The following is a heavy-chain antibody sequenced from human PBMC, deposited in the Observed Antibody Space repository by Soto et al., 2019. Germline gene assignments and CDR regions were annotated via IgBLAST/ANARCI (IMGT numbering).Heavy chain of an antibody. CDR3: ARRIATFRIGAFDV. CDR1: GFTVSAYS. CDR2: ISIRGSI. J-gene: IGHJ3*01. Sequence: GGSLRLSCAASGFTVSAYSMNWVRQTPGKGLEWVSSISIRGSIYYPDSVKGRFTISRDNAKNSLYLQLNSLRDEDTAVYYCARRIATFRIGAFDVWGQGTMVTVS. D-gene: IGHD6-13*01. V-gene: IGHV3-48*02.